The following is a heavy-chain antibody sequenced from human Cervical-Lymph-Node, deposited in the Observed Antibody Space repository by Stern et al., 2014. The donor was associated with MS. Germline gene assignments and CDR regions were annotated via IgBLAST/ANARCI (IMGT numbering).Heavy chain of an antibody. D-gene: IGHD4-17*01. V-gene: IGHV1-69*04. J-gene: IGHJ5*02. CDR1: GGTFSSSG. CDR3: ATLGVTTGDFDP. Sequence: QLVQSGSAVKKPGSSVRVSCKASGGTFSSSGISWVRQAPGQGLEWMGRIIPILSITHYAQNFQGRVTITADKSTSTAYMELSSLRSEDTAVYYCATLGVTTGDFDPWGQGTLVTVSS. CDR2: IIPILSIT.